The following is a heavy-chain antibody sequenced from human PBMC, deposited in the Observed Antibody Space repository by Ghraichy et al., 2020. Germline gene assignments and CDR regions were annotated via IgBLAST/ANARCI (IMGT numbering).Heavy chain of an antibody. CDR1: GFTFSTYA. CDR2: IWYDGSNK. V-gene: IGHV3-33*01. Sequence: LSLTCAASGFTFSTYAMHWVRQAPGKGLEWVAMIWYDGSNKYYRDSAKGRFTISRDNSENMVYLQMNSLRAEDTAVYYCARDPPNSGWALDYWGRGTLVTVSS. D-gene: IGHD6-19*01. J-gene: IGHJ4*02. CDR3: ARDPPNSGWALDY.